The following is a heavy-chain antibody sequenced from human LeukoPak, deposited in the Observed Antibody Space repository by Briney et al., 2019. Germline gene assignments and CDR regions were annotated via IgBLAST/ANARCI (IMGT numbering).Heavy chain of an antibody. CDR1: GFTFSTYA. D-gene: IGHD2-15*01. CDR2: ITGGGTNI. Sequence: GGSLRLSCAASGFTFSTYAMTWVRQAPGKGLEWVSSITGGGTNIYYADSVKGRSTISRDDSKNTLYLQMNSLRADDTALYYRAKDRRTSSYSSLDYWGHGTLVTVSS. J-gene: IGHJ4*01. V-gene: IGHV3-23*01. CDR3: AKDRRTSSYSSLDY.